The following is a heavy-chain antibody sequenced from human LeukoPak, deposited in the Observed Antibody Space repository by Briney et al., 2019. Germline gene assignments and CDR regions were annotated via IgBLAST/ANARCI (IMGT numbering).Heavy chain of an antibody. D-gene: IGHD6-19*01. Sequence: PSETLSLTCSVSGASISSSYWTWIRQPPGKGLEWIGNIHYSGDTNHNPSLKSRVTISLDTSRNQFSLKLSSVTAADTAVYYCARGGGCHGSWGQGTLVTVSS. V-gene: IGHV4-59*08. CDR3: ARGGGCHGS. J-gene: IGHJ5*02. CDR2: IHYSGDT. CDR1: GASISSSY.